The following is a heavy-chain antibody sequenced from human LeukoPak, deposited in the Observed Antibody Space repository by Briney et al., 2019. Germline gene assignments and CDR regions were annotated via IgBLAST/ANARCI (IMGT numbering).Heavy chain of an antibody. V-gene: IGHV4-39*07. Sequence: SETLSLTCTVSGGSISSSSYYWGWIRQPPGKGLEWIGRIYTSGSTNYNPSLKSRVTMSVDTSKNQFSLKLSSVTAADTAVYYCASSSGWYESWFDPWGQGTLVTVSS. CDR2: IYTSGST. D-gene: IGHD6-19*01. CDR1: GGSISSSSYY. J-gene: IGHJ5*02. CDR3: ASSSGWYESWFDP.